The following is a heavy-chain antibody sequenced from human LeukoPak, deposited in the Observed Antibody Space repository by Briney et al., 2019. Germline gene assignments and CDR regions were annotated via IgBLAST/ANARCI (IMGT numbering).Heavy chain of an antibody. CDR3: ASSYCSGGSCYSSGYFQH. V-gene: IGHV4-38-2*02. CDR2: IHHSGST. D-gene: IGHD2-15*01. CDR1: GYSTNSAYY. Sequence: PSETLSLTCTVSGYSTNSAYYWGWIRQPPGKGLEWIGSIHHSGSTYHNPSLKSRFTISVDTSKNQFSLKLSSVTAADTAVYYCASSYCSGGSCYSSGYFQHWGQGTLVTVSS. J-gene: IGHJ1*01.